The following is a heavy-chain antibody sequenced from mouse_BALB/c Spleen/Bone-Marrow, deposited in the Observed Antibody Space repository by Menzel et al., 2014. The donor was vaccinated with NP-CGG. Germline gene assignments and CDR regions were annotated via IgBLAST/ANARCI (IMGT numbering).Heavy chain of an antibody. CDR2: INPDSSTI. J-gene: IGHJ1*01. D-gene: IGHD2-1*01. Sequence: VQLQQPGGGLVQPGGSLKLSCAASGFDFSRYWMSWVRQAPGKGLEWIGEINPDSSTINYTPSLKDKFIISRDNVKNTLYLQMSKVRSEDTALYYCALLGNYGYFDVWGAGTTVTVSS. V-gene: IGHV4-1*02. CDR3: ALLGNYGYFDV. CDR1: GFDFSRYW.